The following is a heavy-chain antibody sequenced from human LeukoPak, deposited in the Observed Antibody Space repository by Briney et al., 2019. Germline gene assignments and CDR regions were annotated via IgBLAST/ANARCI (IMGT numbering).Heavy chain of an antibody. CDR2: IYYSGST. D-gene: IGHD4-11*01. CDR1: GGSISSYY. CDR3: ARDGSNWSNDYYHGVDV. V-gene: IGHV4-59*01. Sequence: SETLSLTCTVSGGSISSYYWSWIRQPPGKGLEWIGYIYYSGSTNYNPSLKSRVTISVDTSKNQFSLKLSSVTAADTAVYYCARDGSNWSNDYYHGVDVWGQGTTVTVSS. J-gene: IGHJ6*02.